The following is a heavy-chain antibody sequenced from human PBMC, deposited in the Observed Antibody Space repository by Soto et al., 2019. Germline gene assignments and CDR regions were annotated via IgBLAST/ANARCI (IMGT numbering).Heavy chain of an antibody. CDR2: ISSSSSTI. CDR3: ARQAYSSGWYLEPFDY. D-gene: IGHD6-19*01. J-gene: IGHJ4*02. V-gene: IGHV3-48*02. Sequence: EVQLVESGGGLVQPGGSLRLSCAASGFTFSSYSMNWVRQAPGKGLEWVSYISSSSSTIYYADSVKGRFTISRDNAKNSLYLQMNSLRDEDTAVYYCARQAYSSGWYLEPFDYWGQGTLVTVSS. CDR1: GFTFSSYS.